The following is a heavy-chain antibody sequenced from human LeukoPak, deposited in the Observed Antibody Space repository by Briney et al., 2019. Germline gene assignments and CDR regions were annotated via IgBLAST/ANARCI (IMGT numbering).Heavy chain of an antibody. Sequence: PSETLSLTCTVSGGSISSSSYYWGWIRQPPGKGLEWIGSIYYSGSTYYNPSLKSRVTISVDTSKNQFSLKLSSVTAADTAVYYCASPRYWYFDLWGRGTLVTVSS. CDR1: GGSISSSSYY. CDR2: IYYSGST. CDR3: ASPRYWYFDL. J-gene: IGHJ2*01. V-gene: IGHV4-39*01.